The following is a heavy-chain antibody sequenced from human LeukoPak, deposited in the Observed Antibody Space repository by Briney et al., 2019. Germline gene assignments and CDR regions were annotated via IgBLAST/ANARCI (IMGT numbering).Heavy chain of an antibody. CDR3: ARGTGDYPYYYYYYGMDV. J-gene: IGHJ6*02. Sequence: SETLSLTCAVYGGSFSGYYWSWIRQPPGKGLEWIGEINHSGSTNYNPSLKSRVTISVDTSKNQFSLKLSSVTAADTAVYYCARGTGDYPYYYYYYGMDVWGQGTSVTVSS. CDR1: GGSFSGYY. V-gene: IGHV4-34*01. CDR2: INHSGST. D-gene: IGHD4-17*01.